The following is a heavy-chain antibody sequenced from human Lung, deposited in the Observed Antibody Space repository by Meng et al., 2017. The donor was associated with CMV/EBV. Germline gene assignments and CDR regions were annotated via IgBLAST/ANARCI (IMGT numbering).Heavy chain of an antibody. CDR3: ARAGGNSNYYYGMDV. CDR2: MNPNSGKT. V-gene: IGHV1-8*03. D-gene: IGHD4-23*01. CDR1: GYAFISYD. Sequence: ASVKVSXKASGYAFISYDINWVRQATGQGLEWMGWMNPNSGKTGYAQKFQGRVTITRDISINTAYMEVSSLRSEDTAVYFCARAGGNSNYYYGMDVWGQGXTVTVSS. J-gene: IGHJ6*02.